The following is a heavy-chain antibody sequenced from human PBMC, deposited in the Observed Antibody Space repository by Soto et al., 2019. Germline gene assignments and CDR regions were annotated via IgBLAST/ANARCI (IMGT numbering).Heavy chain of an antibody. CDR1: GFSVSANY. Sequence: EVRLVETGGGLIQPGGSLRLSCVASGFSVSANYMTWIRQAPGKGLEWVSVIHGGGNTYYADSVKGRFTISTDNSKNTVDLQVESLGVDATAVYYCATARYECLWVNYRSTGNFDSWGQAALFTVSS. CDR3: ATARYECLWVNYRSTGNFDS. J-gene: IGHJ4*02. D-gene: IGHD3-16*02. V-gene: IGHV3-53*02. CDR2: IHGGGNT.